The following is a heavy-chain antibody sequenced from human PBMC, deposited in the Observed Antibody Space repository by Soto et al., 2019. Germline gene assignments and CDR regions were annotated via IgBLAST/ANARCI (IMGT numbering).Heavy chain of an antibody. J-gene: IGHJ6*02. CDR2: INAGNGNT. V-gene: IGHV1-3*01. Sequence: GASVKVSCKASGYTFTSYAMHWVRQAPGQRLEWMGWINAGNGNTKYSQKFQGRVTITRDTSASTAYMELSSLRSEDTAVYYCARDSVREAAGAYYYYGIDVSGPGTPVTVS. D-gene: IGHD6-13*01. CDR1: GYTFTSYA. CDR3: ARDSVREAAGAYYYYGIDV.